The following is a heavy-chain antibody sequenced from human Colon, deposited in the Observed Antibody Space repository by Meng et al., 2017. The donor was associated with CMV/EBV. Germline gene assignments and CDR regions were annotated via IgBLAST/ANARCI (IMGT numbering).Heavy chain of an antibody. CDR3: AKDGGGSSWDGFFDF. J-gene: IGHJ4*02. CDR1: DFTFRRNA. V-gene: IGHV3-33*06. Sequence: GESLKISCAASDFTFRRNAMHWVRQAPGKGLEWVAIVWFDESNKYYADSVKGRFTISRDNSQNMLYLQMNSLRAEDTAVYYCAKDGGGSSWDGFFDFWGQGT. D-gene: IGHD6-13*01. CDR2: VWFDESNK.